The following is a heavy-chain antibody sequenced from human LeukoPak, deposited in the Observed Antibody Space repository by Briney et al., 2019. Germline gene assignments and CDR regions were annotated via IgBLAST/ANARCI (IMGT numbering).Heavy chain of an antibody. Sequence: GGSLRLSCAASGFTFNNYAMSWVRQAPGKGLEWVSAISGSGGSTYYTDSVTGRFTISRDNSKNTLYLQINSLRAEDTALYYCAKDLSWGLDYWGLGTLVTVSS. CDR2: ISGSGGST. CDR3: AKDLSWGLDY. J-gene: IGHJ4*02. D-gene: IGHD7-27*01. V-gene: IGHV3-23*01. CDR1: GFTFNNYA.